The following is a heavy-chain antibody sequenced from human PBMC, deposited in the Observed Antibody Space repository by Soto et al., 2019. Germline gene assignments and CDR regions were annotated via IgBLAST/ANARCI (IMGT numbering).Heavy chain of an antibody. Sequence: QVQLQQWGAGLLKPSETLSLTCAVYGGSFSGYYWSWIRQPPGKGLEWIGEINHSGSTNYNPSLKSRVTISVDTSKNQFSLKLSSVTAADTAVYYCARGRLSSGWVLTRNFDYWGQGTLVTVSS. V-gene: IGHV4-34*01. CDR3: ARGRLSSGWVLTRNFDY. CDR2: INHSGST. J-gene: IGHJ4*02. CDR1: GGSFSGYY. D-gene: IGHD6-19*01.